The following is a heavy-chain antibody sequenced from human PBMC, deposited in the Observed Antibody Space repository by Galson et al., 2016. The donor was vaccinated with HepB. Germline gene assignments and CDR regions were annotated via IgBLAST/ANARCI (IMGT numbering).Heavy chain of an antibody. D-gene: IGHD3-3*01. CDR1: GDSVSSNSAG. J-gene: IGHJ4*02. CDR2: TFYRSNWQN. CDR3: AQSYRMGRGFGW. Sequence: CAISGDSVSSNSAGWNWIRQSPSRGLEWLGRTFYRSNWQNDYAESVKSRITINPDTSRNQFSLQLNSVTPEDTAVYYCAQSYRMGRGFGWWGQGTLVTVSS. V-gene: IGHV6-1*01.